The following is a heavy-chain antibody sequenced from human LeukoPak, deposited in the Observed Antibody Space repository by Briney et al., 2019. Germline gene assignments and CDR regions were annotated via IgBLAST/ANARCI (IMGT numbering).Heavy chain of an antibody. V-gene: IGHV3-30*02. D-gene: IGHD5-12*01. Sequence: GGSLRLSCAASGFTFSDYGMHWVRQAPGKGLEWVTFIRYDGNNKYYADSVKGRFTISRDNAKNSLYLQMNSLRAEDTAVYYCARGGYSGYDYYFDYWGQGTLVTVSS. CDR3: ARGGYSGYDYYFDY. J-gene: IGHJ4*02. CDR1: GFTFSDYG. CDR2: IRYDGNNK.